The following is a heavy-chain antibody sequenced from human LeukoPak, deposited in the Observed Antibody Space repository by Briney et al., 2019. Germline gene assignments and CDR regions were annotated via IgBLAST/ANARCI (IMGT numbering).Heavy chain of an antibody. D-gene: IGHD3-16*02. V-gene: IGHV4-4*02. CDR1: GGSISSSNW. CDR2: IYHSGST. Sequence: SGTLPLTCAVSGGSISSSNWWSWVRQPPGKGLEWIGEIYHSGSTNYNPSLKSRVTISVDKSKNQFSLKLSSVTAADTAVYYCARRSLDDYVWGSYRPLYFDYWGQGTLVTVSP. J-gene: IGHJ4*02. CDR3: ARRSLDDYVWGSYRPLYFDY.